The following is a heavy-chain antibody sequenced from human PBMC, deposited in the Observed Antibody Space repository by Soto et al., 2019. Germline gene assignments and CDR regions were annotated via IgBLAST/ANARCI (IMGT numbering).Heavy chain of an antibody. J-gene: IGHJ4*02. CDR3: AKTGFWSGHRVADY. Sequence: QLQLQESGPGLVKPSETLSLTCTVSGGSISSSNSYWGWIRQPPGKGLEWIGSIYYSGSTYYNPSIKSRVTISVDTPKNQLSLKLSSMTATDTAVYYCAKTGFWSGHRVADYWGQGTLVTVSS. CDR2: IYYSGST. D-gene: IGHD3-3*01. V-gene: IGHV4-39*01. CDR1: GGSISSSNSY.